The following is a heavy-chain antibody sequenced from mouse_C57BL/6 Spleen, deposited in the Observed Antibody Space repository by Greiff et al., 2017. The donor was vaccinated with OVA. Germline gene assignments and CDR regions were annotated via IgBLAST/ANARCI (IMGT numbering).Heavy chain of an antibody. Sequence: EVKLQESGPVLVKPGASVKMSCKASGYTFTDYYMNWVKQSHGKSLEWIGVINPYNGGTSYNQKFKGKATLTVDKSSSTAYMELNSLTSEDSAVYYCASGGYYFDYWGQGTTLTVSS. CDR3: ASGGYYFDY. J-gene: IGHJ2*01. CDR1: GYTFTDYY. CDR2: INPYNGGT. V-gene: IGHV1-19*01.